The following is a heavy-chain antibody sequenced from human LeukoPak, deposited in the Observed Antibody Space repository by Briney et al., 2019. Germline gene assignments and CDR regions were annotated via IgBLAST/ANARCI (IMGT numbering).Heavy chain of an antibody. J-gene: IGHJ6*02. D-gene: IGHD2-21*02. CDR1: GFTFSSYE. CDR2: ISGRGSTI. V-gene: IGHV3-48*03. Sequence: GGSLRLSCAGSGFTFSSYEMNWVRQAPGKGLEWISYISGRGSTIYYADSVKGRFTISRDNAKNSLYLHMNSLRAEDTGIYYCARDPHCGSGCYYDYGLDVWSQGTTVTVSS. CDR3: ARDPHCGSGCYYDYGLDV.